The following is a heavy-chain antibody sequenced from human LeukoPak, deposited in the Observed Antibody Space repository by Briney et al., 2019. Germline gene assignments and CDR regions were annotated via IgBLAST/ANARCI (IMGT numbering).Heavy chain of an antibody. Sequence: PGGSLRLSCAASGFTFRNYWMHWARQVPGKGLVWVSRINPDGTSPHYADSVKGRFTISRDNARNILYLQMNSPRVEDTAIYYCVRGTNDWTGIDYWGQGILVTVSS. CDR2: INPDGTSP. CDR1: GFTFRNYW. CDR3: VRGTNDWTGIDY. V-gene: IGHV3-74*01. J-gene: IGHJ4*02. D-gene: IGHD2-8*01.